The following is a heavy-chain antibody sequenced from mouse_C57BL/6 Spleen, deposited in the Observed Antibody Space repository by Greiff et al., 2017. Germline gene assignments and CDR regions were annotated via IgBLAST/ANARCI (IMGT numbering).Heavy chain of an antibody. Sequence: QVQLQQSGAELARPGASVKMSCKASGYTFTSYTMTWVNQRPGQGLEWIGYLNPSSGYTKYNQKFKDKATLTADKSSSTAYMQLSILTSEDSAVYYGSSRSSGYAMDYWGQGTSVTVSS. CDR3: SSRSSGYAMDY. CDR1: GYTFTSYT. J-gene: IGHJ4*01. V-gene: IGHV1-4*01. CDR2: LNPSSGYT. D-gene: IGHD3-2*02.